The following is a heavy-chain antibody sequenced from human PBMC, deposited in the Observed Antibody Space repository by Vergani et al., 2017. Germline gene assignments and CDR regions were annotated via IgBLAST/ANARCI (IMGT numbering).Heavy chain of an antibody. D-gene: IGHD2-21*01. CDR3: VYRKTEGGTTDCFYPFCCCYYMDV. Sequence: QITLKESGPTLVTPTQTLTLTCTFSGFSLHTRGVSVAWIRQPPGKALDWLALIYWNDDQHYSPSLNNRVTITKDPSKNQVVLTMTNMDYVDTVTYYCVYRKTEGGTTDCFYPFCCCYYMDVWGKGTTVTVSS. CDR2: IYWNDDQ. J-gene: IGHJ6*03. CDR1: GFSLHTRGVS. V-gene: IGHV2-5*04.